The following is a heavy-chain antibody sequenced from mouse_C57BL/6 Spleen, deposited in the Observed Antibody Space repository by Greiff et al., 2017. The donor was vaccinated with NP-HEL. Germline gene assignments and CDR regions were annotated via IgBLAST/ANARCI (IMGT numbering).Heavy chain of an antibody. CDR2: IYPGDGDT. V-gene: IGHV1-82*01. D-gene: IGHD1-1*01. CDR1: GYAFSSSW. CDR3: ARGNYGGYAMDY. Sequence: QVQLQQSGPELVKPGASVKISCKASGYAFSSSWMNWVKQRPGKGLEWIGRIYPGDGDTNYNGKFKGKATLTADKSSSTAYMQLSSLTAGDSAVYFCARGNYGGYAMDYWGQGTSVTGSS. J-gene: IGHJ4*01.